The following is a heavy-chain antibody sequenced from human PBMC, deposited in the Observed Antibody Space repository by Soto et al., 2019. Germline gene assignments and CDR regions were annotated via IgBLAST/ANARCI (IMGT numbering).Heavy chain of an antibody. CDR1: GGTFSRYA. J-gene: IGHJ4*02. D-gene: IGHD4-17*01. Sequence: QVQLVQSGAEVKKPGSSVKVSCKASGGTFSRYAISWVRQAPGQGLEWMGWIIPIFGTANYAHKFQGRVTITADETTSTAYMELSRLRSEDTAVYYCARDRESYGGNPSRFDYWGQGTLVTVSS. V-gene: IGHV1-69*01. CDR2: IIPIFGTA. CDR3: ARDRESYGGNPSRFDY.